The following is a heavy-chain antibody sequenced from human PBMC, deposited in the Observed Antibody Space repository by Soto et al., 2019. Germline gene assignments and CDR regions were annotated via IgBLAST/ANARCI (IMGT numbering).Heavy chain of an antibody. D-gene: IGHD6-19*01. CDR2: IWYDGSNK. CDR3: ARDRVSYSCCFLGRYYYDCMDV. J-gene: IGHJ6*02. CDR1: GFTFSSYG. Sequence: QVQLVESGGGVVQPGRSLRLSCAASGFTFSSYGMHWVRQAPGKGLEWVAVIWYDGSNKYYADSVKGRFTISRDNSKNTLYLQMNSLRAEDTAVYYCARDRVSYSCCFLGRYYYDCMDVWGQGTTVTVSS. V-gene: IGHV3-33*01.